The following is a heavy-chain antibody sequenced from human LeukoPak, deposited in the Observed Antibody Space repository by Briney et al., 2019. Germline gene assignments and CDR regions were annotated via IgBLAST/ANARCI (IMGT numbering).Heavy chain of an antibody. CDR1: GGSISSGGHS. D-gene: IGHD3/OR15-3a*01. Sequence: PSQTLSLTCAVSGGSISSGGHSWSWIRQPPGKGLEWIGYIYHSGSTYYNPSLKSRVTISVDRSKNQFSLKLSSVTAADTAVYYCARAHDLWYYFDYWGQGTLVTVSS. J-gene: IGHJ4*02. V-gene: IGHV4-30-2*01. CDR3: ARAHDLWYYFDY. CDR2: IYHSGST.